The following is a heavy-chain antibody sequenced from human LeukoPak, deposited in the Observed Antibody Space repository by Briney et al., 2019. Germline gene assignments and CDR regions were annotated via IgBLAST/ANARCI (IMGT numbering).Heavy chain of an antibody. CDR1: GFTFSSYG. D-gene: IGHD3-3*01. V-gene: IGHV3-33*01. J-gene: IGHJ4*02. CDR2: IWYDGSNK. Sequence: GGSLRLSCAASGFTFSSYGMPWVRQAPGKGLEWVAVIWYDGSNKYYADSVKGRFTISRDNSKNTLDLQMNSLRAEDTAVYYCARDRSYDFWSGYSTPDYWGQGTLVTVSS. CDR3: ARDRSYDFWSGYSTPDY.